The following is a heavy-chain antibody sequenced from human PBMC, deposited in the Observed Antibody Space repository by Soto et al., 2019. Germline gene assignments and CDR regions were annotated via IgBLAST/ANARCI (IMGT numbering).Heavy chain of an antibody. Sequence: PGESLKISCKGSGYSFTSYWIVWVRQMPGKGLERLGIIYPGDSDPRNSPSFQRQVTISADKSISTAYLQWNSLKASGPAMYYCARLCNAYVWGRYDVWGPGTTVTVSS. V-gene: IGHV5-51*01. CDR3: ARLCNAYVWGRYDV. J-gene: IGHJ6*02. CDR2: IYPGDSDP. D-gene: IGHD3-16*01. CDR1: GYSFTSYW.